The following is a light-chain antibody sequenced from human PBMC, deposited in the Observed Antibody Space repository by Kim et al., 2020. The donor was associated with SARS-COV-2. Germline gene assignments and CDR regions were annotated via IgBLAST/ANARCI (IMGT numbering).Light chain of an antibody. CDR2: QTS. V-gene: IGKV1-5*03. CDR3: QQYNSASYT. CDR1: LTGTGS. J-gene: IGKJ2*01. Sequence: VGDRVHITCRASLTGTGSLAWYQQKPGKAPNLLIYQTSTLESGVPSRFSGSGSGTEFTLTISSLQPDDSATYHCQQYNSASYTFGQGTKLEI.